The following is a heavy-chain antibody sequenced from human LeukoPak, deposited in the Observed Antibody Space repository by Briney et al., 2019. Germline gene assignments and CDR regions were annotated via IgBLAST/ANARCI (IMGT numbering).Heavy chain of an antibody. J-gene: IGHJ6*02. Sequence: PSETLSLTCTVSGGSISSYYWSWIRQPPGKGLEWIGYIYHSGSTNYNPSLKSRVTISVDTSKNQFSLKLSSVTAADTAVYYCAMAGYCSSTSCYLFPHYYYYYGMDVWGQGTTVTVSS. D-gene: IGHD2-2*01. CDR1: GGSISSYY. V-gene: IGHV4-59*01. CDR3: AMAGYCSSTSCYLFPHYYYYYGMDV. CDR2: IYHSGST.